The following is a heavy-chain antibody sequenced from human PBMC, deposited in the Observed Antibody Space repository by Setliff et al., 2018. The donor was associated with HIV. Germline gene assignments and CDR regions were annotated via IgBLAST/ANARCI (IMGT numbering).Heavy chain of an antibody. CDR3: AYYSLGNFYLGYYYYHGMDV. Sequence: GASVKVSCKASGFIFTNYGIHWVRQAPGQGLEWMGRINPSGGSTSYAQKFQGRVTMTRDTSTSTVYMEMISLRAEDTAVYYCAYYSLGNFYLGYYYYHGMDVWGQGTTVTVSS. CDR2: INPSGGST. J-gene: IGHJ6*02. V-gene: IGHV1-46*01. CDR1: GFIFTNYG. D-gene: IGHD3-10*01.